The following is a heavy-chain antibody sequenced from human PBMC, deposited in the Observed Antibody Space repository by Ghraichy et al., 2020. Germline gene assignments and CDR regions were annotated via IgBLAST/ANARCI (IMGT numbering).Heavy chain of an antibody. J-gene: IGHJ6*02. V-gene: IGHV3-23*01. CDR2: ISGSGGST. CDR3: AKDPNIVVVPAAMWYYYYGMDV. D-gene: IGHD2-2*01. Sequence: GGSLRLSCAASGFTFSSYAMSWIRQAPGKGLEWVSAISGSGGSTYYADSVKGRFTISRDNSKNTLYLQMNSLRAEDTAVYYCAKDPNIVVVPAAMWYYYYGMDVWGQGTTVTVSS. CDR1: GFTFSSYA.